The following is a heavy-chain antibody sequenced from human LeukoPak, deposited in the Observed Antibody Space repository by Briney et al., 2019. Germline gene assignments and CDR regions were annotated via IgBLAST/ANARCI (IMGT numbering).Heavy chain of an antibody. CDR1: GGSISSYY. Sequence: PSETLSLTCTVSGGSISSYYWSWIRQPPGKGLEWIGYIYYSGSTNYNPSLKSRVTISVDTSKNQFSLKLSSVTAADTAVYYCARARLNNYYYYGMDVWGQGTTVTVSS. CDR3: ARARLNNYYYYGMDV. CDR2: IYYSGST. J-gene: IGHJ6*02. V-gene: IGHV4-59*12. D-gene: IGHD1/OR15-1a*01.